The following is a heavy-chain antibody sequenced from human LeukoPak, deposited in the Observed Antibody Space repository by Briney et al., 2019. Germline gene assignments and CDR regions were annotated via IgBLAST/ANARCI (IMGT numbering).Heavy chain of an antibody. CDR2: IRSKANSYAT. CDR1: GFTFSGSA. CDR3: TRLGGTMIVAY. Sequence: GGSLRLTCAASGFTFSGSAMHWVRQASGKGLEWVGRIRSKANSYATAYAASVKGRFTISRDDSKNTAYLQMNSLKTEDTAVYYCTRLGGTMIVAYWGQGTMVTVSS. D-gene: IGHD3-22*01. V-gene: IGHV3-73*01. J-gene: IGHJ3*01.